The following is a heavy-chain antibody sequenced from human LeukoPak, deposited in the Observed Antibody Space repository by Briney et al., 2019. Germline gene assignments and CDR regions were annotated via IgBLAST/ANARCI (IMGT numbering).Heavy chain of an antibody. D-gene: IGHD5-12*01. J-gene: IGHJ5*02. Sequence: ASVKVSCKASGYAFTNYDINWVRQATGQGLEWMGWMNPNSGNTDYAQKFQGRVTMTRNTSISTAYMELSSLVSEDTAVYYCARGTGSWLRLTRWFDPWGQGTLVTVSS. V-gene: IGHV1-8*01. CDR2: MNPNSGNT. CDR1: GYAFTNYD. CDR3: ARGTGSWLRLTRWFDP.